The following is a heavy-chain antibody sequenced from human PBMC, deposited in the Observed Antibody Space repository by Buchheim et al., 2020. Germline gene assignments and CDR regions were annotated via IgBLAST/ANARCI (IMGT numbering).Heavy chain of an antibody. V-gene: IGHV3-15*01. CDR3: TTDEYQQWLVHDYYYGMDV. CDR1: GFTFSNAW. Sequence: EVQLVESGGGLVKPGGSLRLSCAASGFTFSNAWMSWVRQAPGKGLEWVGRIKSKTDGGTTDYAAPVKGRFTISRDDSKNTLYLQMNSQKTEDTAVYYCTTDEYQQWLVHDYYYGMDVWGQGTT. D-gene: IGHD6-19*01. J-gene: IGHJ6*02. CDR2: IKSKTDGGTT.